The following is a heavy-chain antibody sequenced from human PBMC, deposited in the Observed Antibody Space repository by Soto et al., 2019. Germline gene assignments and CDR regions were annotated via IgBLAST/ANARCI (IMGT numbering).Heavy chain of an antibody. J-gene: IGHJ4*02. CDR3: ARDSGAKLSSS. CDR1: GGTFSCYR. D-gene: IGHD6-13*01. Sequence: QVQLVQSGAEVREPGSSVKVSCKASGGTFSCYRINWVRQAPGQGLEWVGGIVPIYRTADYAQKFQGRVSITADESARTTYLELSSLKSQDTAVYYCARDSGAKLSSSWGQGTLVTVSS. CDR2: IVPIYRTA. V-gene: IGHV1-69*01.